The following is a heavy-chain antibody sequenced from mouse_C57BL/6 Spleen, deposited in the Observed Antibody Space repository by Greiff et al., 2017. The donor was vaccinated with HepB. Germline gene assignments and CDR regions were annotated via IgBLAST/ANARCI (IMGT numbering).Heavy chain of an antibody. Sequence: VKLVESGAELVKPGASVKISCKASGYAFSSYWMNWVKQRPGKGLEWIGQIYPGDGDTNYNGKFKGKATLTADKSSSTAYMQLSSLTSEDSAVYFCARDYGNYVGFAYWGQGTLVTVSA. J-gene: IGHJ3*01. CDR2: IYPGDGDT. V-gene: IGHV1-80*01. CDR3: ARDYGNYVGFAY. D-gene: IGHD2-1*01. CDR1: GYAFSSYW.